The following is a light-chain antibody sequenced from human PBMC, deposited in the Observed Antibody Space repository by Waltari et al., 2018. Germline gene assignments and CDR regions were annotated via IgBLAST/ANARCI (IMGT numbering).Light chain of an antibody. J-gene: IGLJ3*02. Sequence: QLELTQSPSASASLGASVKLTCTLSSGHITNVFAWHQQPPQKGPRYLMKVNSDGSHSRGDEIPDRFSGSSSGAERYLTISSLQSEDEADYYCQTGGHGTWVFGGGTKLTVL. V-gene: IGLV4-69*01. CDR2: VNSDGSH. CDR1: SGHITNV. CDR3: QTGGHGTWV.